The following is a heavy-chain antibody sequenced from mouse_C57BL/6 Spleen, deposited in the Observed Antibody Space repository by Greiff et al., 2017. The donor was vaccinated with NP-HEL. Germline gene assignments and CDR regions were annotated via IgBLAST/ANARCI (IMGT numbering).Heavy chain of an antibody. J-gene: IGHJ4*01. V-gene: IGHV1-69*01. CDR2: IDPSDSYT. D-gene: IGHD1-1*01. CDR3: ARKTTEDYYAMDY. CDR1: GYTFTSYW. Sequence: QVQLQQPGAELVMPGASVKLSCKASGYTFTSYWMHWVKQRPGQGLEWIGEIDPSDSYTNYNQKFKGKSTLTVDKSSSTAYMQLSSLTSEDSAVYYCARKTTEDYYAMDYWGQGTSVTVSS.